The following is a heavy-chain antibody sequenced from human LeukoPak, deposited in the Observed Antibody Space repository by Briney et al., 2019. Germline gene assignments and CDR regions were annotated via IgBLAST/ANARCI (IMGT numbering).Heavy chain of an antibody. CDR3: ARGAWLSTGSTAGNAFDI. CDR1: GGTFSSYA. J-gene: IGHJ3*02. D-gene: IGHD6-13*01. V-gene: IGHV1-69*13. Sequence: ASVKVSCKASGGTFSSYAISWVRQAPGQGLEWMGGIIPIFGTANYAQKFQGRVTITADESTSTAYMELSSLRSEDTAVYYCARGAWLSTGSTAGNAFDIWGQGTMVTVSS. CDR2: IIPIFGTA.